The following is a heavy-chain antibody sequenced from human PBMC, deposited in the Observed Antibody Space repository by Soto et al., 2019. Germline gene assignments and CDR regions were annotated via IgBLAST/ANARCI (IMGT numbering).Heavy chain of an antibody. D-gene: IGHD3-3*01. V-gene: IGHV4-61*01. CDR3: ARKSGYYYYGMDV. Sequence: PSETLSLTCTVSGGSVSSGSYYWSWIRQPPGKGLEWIGYIYYSGSTNYNPSLKSRVTISVDTSKNQFSLKPSSVTAADTAVYYCARKSGYYYYGMDVWGQGTTVTVSS. CDR2: IYYSGST. J-gene: IGHJ6*02. CDR1: GGSVSSGSYY.